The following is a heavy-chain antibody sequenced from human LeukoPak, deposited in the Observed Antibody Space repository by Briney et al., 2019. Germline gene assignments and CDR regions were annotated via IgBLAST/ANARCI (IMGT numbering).Heavy chain of an antibody. D-gene: IGHD4-23*01. Sequence: SVKVSCKASGGTFSSYAISWVRQAPGQGLEWMGGIIPIFGTANYAQKFQGRVTITADKSTSTAYMELSSLRSEDTAVYYCAGGEGNYGGNFDYFDYWGQGTLVTVSS. CDR3: AGGEGNYGGNFDYFDY. CDR1: GGTFSSYA. V-gene: IGHV1-69*06. J-gene: IGHJ4*02. CDR2: IIPIFGTA.